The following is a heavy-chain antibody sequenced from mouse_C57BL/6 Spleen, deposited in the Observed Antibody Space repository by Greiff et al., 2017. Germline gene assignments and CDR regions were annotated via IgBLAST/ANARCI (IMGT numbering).Heavy chain of an antibody. CDR3: ARKGTPYAMDY. CDR1: GFSLTSYG. J-gene: IGHJ4*01. CDR2: IWSGGST. D-gene: IGHD2-14*01. Sequence: QVQLQQSGPGLVQPSQSLSITCTVSGFSLTSYGVHWVRQSPGKGLEWLGVIWSGGSTDYNAAFISRLSISKDNANSQVFFKMNSLQADDTAIYYCARKGTPYAMDYWGQGTSVTVSS. V-gene: IGHV2-2*01.